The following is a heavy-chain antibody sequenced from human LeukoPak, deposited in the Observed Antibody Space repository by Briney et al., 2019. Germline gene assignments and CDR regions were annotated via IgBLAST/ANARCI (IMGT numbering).Heavy chain of an antibody. Sequence: PSETLSLTCAVYGGSFSDYYWSWIRQPPGKGLEWIGEINHSGSTNYNPSLKSRVTISVDTSNNQFSLNLRSVTAADTAVYYCARVGPDITSWHYWGQGTLVTVSS. CDR3: ARVGPDITSWHY. J-gene: IGHJ4*02. V-gene: IGHV4-34*01. D-gene: IGHD2-2*01. CDR1: GGSFSDYY. CDR2: INHSGST.